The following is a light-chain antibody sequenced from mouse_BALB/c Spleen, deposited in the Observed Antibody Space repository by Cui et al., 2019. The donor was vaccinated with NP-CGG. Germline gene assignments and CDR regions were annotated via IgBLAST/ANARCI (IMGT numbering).Light chain of an antibody. J-gene: IGLJ1*01. CDR1: TGAVTTSNY. V-gene: IGLV1*01. Sequence: QAVVTQESVLITSSGETVTLTCRSSTGAVTTSNYANWVQEKPDHLFTGLIGGTNNRVPGVPARFSGSLIGDKAALIITGAQTEDEAIYFCALWYSNHWVFGGGTKLTVL. CDR3: ALWYSNHWV. CDR2: GTN.